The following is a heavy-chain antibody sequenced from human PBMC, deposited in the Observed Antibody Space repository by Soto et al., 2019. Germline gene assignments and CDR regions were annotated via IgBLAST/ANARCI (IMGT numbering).Heavy chain of an antibody. V-gene: IGHV1-69*06. D-gene: IGHD6-13*01. CDR3: ERDRQQLPKSWFDH. Sequence: SVKVSCKASGGTFTNYAISWVRQAPGQGLEWMGGIIPIFGTANYAQRFQDRVTITADTSTSTVYMELSRLRSDDTAMYYCERDRQQLPKSWFDHWDQGTLITVSS. CDR1: GGTFTNYA. CDR2: IIPIFGTA. J-gene: IGHJ5*01.